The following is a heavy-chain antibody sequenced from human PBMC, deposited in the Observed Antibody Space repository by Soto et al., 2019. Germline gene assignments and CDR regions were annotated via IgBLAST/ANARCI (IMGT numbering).Heavy chain of an antibody. CDR1: GFTFDDYA. CDR2: ISWNSGSI. D-gene: IGHD4-17*01. J-gene: IGHJ3*02. CDR3: AKDAPEGYGDYGWGSWAFDI. Sequence: EVQLVESGGGLVQPGRSLRLSCAASGFTFDDYAMHWVRQAPGKGLEWVSGISWNSGSIGYADSVKGRFTISRDNAKNSLYLQMNSLRAEDTALYYCAKDAPEGYGDYGWGSWAFDIWGQGTMVTVSS. V-gene: IGHV3-9*01.